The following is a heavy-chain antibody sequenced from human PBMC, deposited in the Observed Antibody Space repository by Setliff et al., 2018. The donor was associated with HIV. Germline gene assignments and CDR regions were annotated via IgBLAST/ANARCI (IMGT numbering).Heavy chain of an antibody. V-gene: IGHV4-28*03. CDR3: ARDSGGWFDP. Sequence: SETLSLTCTVTGDSISSGHWWSWIRQPPGKGLEWIAYIHNSGTSYSNPSLKSRVTLSVDTSKNQFSLKLSSVTAADTAVYYCARDSGGWFDPWGQGTLVTVSS. CDR2: IHNSGTS. J-gene: IGHJ5*02. CDR1: GDSISSGHW. D-gene: IGHD3-10*01.